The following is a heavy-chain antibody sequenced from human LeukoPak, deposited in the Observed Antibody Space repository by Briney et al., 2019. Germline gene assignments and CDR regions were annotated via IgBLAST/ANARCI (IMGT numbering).Heavy chain of an antibody. Sequence: SVKVSCKASGGTFSRYGISWVRQAPGQGLEWMGGIIPMFGTANYAQKFQGRVTITADESTSTAYMELRSLRSEDTAVYYCTRDTMSFGVVIYFDSWGQGTLVTVSS. CDR3: TRDTMSFGVVIYFDS. V-gene: IGHV1-69*01. CDR1: GGTFSRYG. D-gene: IGHD3-3*01. CDR2: IIPMFGTA. J-gene: IGHJ4*02.